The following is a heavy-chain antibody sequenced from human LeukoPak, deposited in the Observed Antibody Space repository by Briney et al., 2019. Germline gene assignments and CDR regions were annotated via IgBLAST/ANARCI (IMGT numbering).Heavy chain of an antibody. V-gene: IGHV4-59*01. CDR2: IYYSGST. CDR3: ARGGGSYVPFDY. D-gene: IGHD1-26*01. CDR1: GGSISSYY. Sequence: SETLSLTCTVSGGSISSYYWSWIRQPPGKGLEWIGYIYYSGSTNYNPSLESRVTISVDTSKNQFSLKLSSVTAADTAVYYCARGGGSYVPFDYWGQGTLVTVSS. J-gene: IGHJ4*02.